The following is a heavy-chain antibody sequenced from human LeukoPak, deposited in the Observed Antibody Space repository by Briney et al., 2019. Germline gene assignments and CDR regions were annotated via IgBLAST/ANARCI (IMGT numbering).Heavy chain of an antibody. Sequence: SETLSLTCTVSGGSISSSSYYWAWIRQPPGKGLEWIGNIYYSGGTYYNPSLKSRVTLSVDTSKNQFSLKLSSVTAADTAVYYCARRWHWYFDLWGRGTLVTVSS. CDR1: GGSISSSSYY. J-gene: IGHJ2*01. CDR2: IYYSGGT. D-gene: IGHD2-15*01. V-gene: IGHV4-39*01. CDR3: ARRWHWYFDL.